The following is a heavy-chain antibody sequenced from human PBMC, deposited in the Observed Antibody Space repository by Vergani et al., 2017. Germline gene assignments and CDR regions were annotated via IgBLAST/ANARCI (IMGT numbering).Heavy chain of an antibody. Sequence: QVQLLQSGSELKTPGASVRISCEASGYTFTNYPLIWVRQAPGQGLEFMGWINTNSGNLTYAPGFTGRFVFSLDTSVSTAYLQISGLKAEDSAVYYCARGRQWRLTEYLYGMDVWGQGTTVTVSS. CDR1: GYTFTNYP. V-gene: IGHV7-4-1*02. CDR3: ARGRQWRLTEYLYGMDV. D-gene: IGHD6-19*01. J-gene: IGHJ6*02. CDR2: INTNSGNL.